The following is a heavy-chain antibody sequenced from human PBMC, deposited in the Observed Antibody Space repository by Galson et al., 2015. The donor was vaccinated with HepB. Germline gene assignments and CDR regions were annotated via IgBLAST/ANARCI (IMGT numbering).Heavy chain of an antibody. CDR1: GFTFNSYA. CDR3: AKGSMIPWGAFDI. Sequence: SLRLSCAASGFTFNSYAMNWVRQAPGKGLEWVSAISGSGVSTYYADSVKGRFTISRDNYKNTLSLHMNSLRVEDTAVYYCAKGSMIPWGAFDIWGHGTLVTVSS. J-gene: IGHJ3*02. CDR2: ISGSGVST. V-gene: IGHV3-23*01. D-gene: IGHD3-22*01.